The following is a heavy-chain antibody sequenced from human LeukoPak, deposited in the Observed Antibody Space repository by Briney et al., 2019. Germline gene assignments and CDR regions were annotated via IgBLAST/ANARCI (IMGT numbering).Heavy chain of an antibody. V-gene: IGHV4-59*01. Sequence: SETLSLTCTVSGDSISSYYWSWIRQPPGKGLEWIGYIYYSGITNYNPSLKSRVTISLDTSKNQFSLKLSSVTAADTAVYYCARDLAYCSSTTCPDVWGQGTTVTVSS. CDR3: ARDLAYCSSTTCPDV. D-gene: IGHD2-2*01. CDR1: GDSISSYY. CDR2: IYYSGIT. J-gene: IGHJ6*02.